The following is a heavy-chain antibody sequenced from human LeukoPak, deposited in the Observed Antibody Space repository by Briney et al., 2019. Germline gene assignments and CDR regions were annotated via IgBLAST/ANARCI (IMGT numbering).Heavy chain of an antibody. D-gene: IGHD3-9*01. Sequence: SETLSLTCTVSGGSISSYYWSWIRQPPGKGLEWIGSIYYSGSTYYNPSLKSRVTISVDTSKNQFSLKLSSVTAADTAVYYCARAPRHYDILTGYYLSWFDPWGQGTLVTVSS. J-gene: IGHJ5*02. CDR1: GGSISSYY. CDR2: IYYSGST. CDR3: ARAPRHYDILTGYYLSWFDP. V-gene: IGHV4-59*12.